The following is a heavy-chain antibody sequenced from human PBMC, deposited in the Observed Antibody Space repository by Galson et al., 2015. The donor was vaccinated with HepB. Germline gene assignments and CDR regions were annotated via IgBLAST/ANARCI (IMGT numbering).Heavy chain of an antibody. CDR1: GGSISSGDYY. V-gene: IGHV4-30-4*01. J-gene: IGHJ4*02. CDR3: ARVGDLYYFDY. D-gene: IGHD4-17*01. Sequence: TLSLTCTVSGGSISSGDYYWSWIRQPPGKGLEWIGYIYYSGSTYYNPSLKSRVTISVDTSKNQFSLKVSSVTAADTAVYYCARVGDLYYFDYWGQGTLVTVSS. CDR2: IYYSGST.